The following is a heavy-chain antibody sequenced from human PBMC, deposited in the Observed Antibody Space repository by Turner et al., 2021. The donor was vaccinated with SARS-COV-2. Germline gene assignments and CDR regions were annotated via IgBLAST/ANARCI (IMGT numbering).Heavy chain of an antibody. Sequence: QVQLIQSGAEVYKPGASVKVSCKVSGFTLSEFSMHWVRQAPAKGLEWLGGCEPENGGTDYAQEIQGRIRMIEDTSTNPAYMEQNSLRPDDTAVYYCGTRWDIVGSHNGMDVWGQGTRVTVSS. CDR1: GFTLSEFS. D-gene: IGHD5-12*01. CDR3: GTRWDIVGSHNGMDV. J-gene: IGHJ6*02. V-gene: IGHV1-24*01. CDR2: CEPENGGT.